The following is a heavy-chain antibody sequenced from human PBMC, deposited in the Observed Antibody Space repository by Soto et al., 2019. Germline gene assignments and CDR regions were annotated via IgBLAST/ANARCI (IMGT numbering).Heavy chain of an antibody. Sequence: GGSLSLSCAASGFTFDDYTMHWVRQAPGKGLEWVSLISWDGGSTYYADSVKGRFTISRDNSKNSLYLQMNSLRTEDTALYYCAKDQGYYGSGSYDYWGQGTLVTVSS. J-gene: IGHJ4*02. CDR2: ISWDGGST. CDR1: GFTFDDYT. V-gene: IGHV3-43*01. CDR3: AKDQGYYGSGSYDY. D-gene: IGHD3-10*01.